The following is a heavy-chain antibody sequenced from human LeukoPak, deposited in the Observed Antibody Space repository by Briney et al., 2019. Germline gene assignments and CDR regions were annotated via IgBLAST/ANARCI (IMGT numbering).Heavy chain of an antibody. D-gene: IGHD6-25*01. J-gene: IGHJ4*02. V-gene: IGHV4-59*01. CDR3: ARGERPGPDY. CDR2: TSTSYSGNT. CDR1: GVSISSYY. Sequence: SETLSLTCTVSGVSISSYYWSWIRQSPGKGLEWIAYTSTSYSGNTNYNPFLESRVTISLDTSKNQFSLKLSSVTAADAAVYYCARGERPGPDYWGQGTLVTVSS.